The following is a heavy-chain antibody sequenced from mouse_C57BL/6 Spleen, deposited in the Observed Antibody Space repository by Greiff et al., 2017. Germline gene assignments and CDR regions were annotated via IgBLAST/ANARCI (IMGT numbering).Heavy chain of an antibody. J-gene: IGHJ2*01. CDR2: ISSGSSTI. CDR1: GFTFSDYG. CDR3: AREGIYYGNYYFDY. D-gene: IGHD2-1*01. Sequence: EVQLVESGGGLVKPGGSLKLSCAASGFTFSDYGMHWVRQAPEKGLEWVAYISSGSSTIYYADTVKGRFTISRDNAKNTLFLQMTSLRSEDTAMYYCAREGIYYGNYYFDYWGQGTTLTVSS. V-gene: IGHV5-17*01.